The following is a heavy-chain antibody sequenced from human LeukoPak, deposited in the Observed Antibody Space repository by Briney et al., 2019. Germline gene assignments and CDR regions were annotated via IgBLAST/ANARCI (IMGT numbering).Heavy chain of an antibody. J-gene: IGHJ4*02. D-gene: IGHD3-22*01. CDR2: INPNSGGT. CDR1: GYTFTGYY. V-gene: IGHV1-2*02. Sequence: ASVKVSCKASGYTFTGYYMHWVRQAPGQGLEWMGWINPNSGGTNYAQKFQGRVTMTRDMSTSTVYMELSSVRSEDTAVYYCAREPFADYDSNGNLPSPFDYWGQGTLVTVSS. CDR3: AREPFADYDSNGNLPSPFDY.